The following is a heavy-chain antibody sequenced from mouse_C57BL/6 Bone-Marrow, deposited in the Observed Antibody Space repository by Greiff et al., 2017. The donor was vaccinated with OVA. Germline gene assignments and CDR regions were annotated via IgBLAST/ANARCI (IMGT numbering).Heavy chain of an antibody. CDR3: ARENGCYAMDY. CDR1: GYAFSSYA. CDR2: ISHGGSYT. J-gene: IGHJ4*01. Sequence: DVLLLQSGAGLVKPGGSLKLSCAASGYAFSSYAMSWVRQTPEKRLEWVATISHGGSYTYYTDNVKGRFTITGDNTKNNLYLQISHLTSEDTAMYYCARENGCYAMDYWGQGTSVTVSS. V-gene: IGHV5-4*01.